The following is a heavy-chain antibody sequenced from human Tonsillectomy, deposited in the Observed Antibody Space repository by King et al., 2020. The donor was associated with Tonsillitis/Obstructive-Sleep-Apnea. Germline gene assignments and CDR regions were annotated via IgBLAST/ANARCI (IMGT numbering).Heavy chain of an antibody. J-gene: IGHJ6*03. V-gene: IGHV3-74*01. Sequence: DVKLVESGGGLVQPGGSLRFSCAASGFTFSSYWMHWVRQAPGKGLVWVSRINSDGSSTSYADSVKGRFTISRDNAKSTLYLQMNSLRAEDTALYYCARGGGGHYHYYYYYMDVWGKGTTVTVSS. CDR1: GFTFSSYW. CDR3: ARGGGGHYHYYYYYMDV. D-gene: IGHD3-10*01. CDR2: INSDGSST.